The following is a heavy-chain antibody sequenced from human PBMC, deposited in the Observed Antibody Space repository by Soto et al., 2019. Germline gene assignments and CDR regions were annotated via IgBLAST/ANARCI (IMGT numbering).Heavy chain of an antibody. CDR3: ASDRLTYSYSAMDV. J-gene: IGHJ6*02. Sequence: QVQLVESGGDLVKPGGSLRLSCAASGFTFSDYYISWIRQAPGKGLEWVGYISSSGFSTFYADSVKGRFTIARDSGENLVYLEMNTLRAEDSAVYYCASDRLTYSYSAMDVWGRGTTVIVSS. V-gene: IGHV3-11*01. CDR2: ISSSGFST. CDR1: GFTFSDYY. D-gene: IGHD5-18*01.